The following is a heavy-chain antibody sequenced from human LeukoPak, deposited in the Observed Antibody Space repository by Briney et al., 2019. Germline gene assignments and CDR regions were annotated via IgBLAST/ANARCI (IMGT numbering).Heavy chain of an antibody. J-gene: IGHJ3*02. CDR2: IYYSGST. CDR1: GGSISSSSYY. D-gene: IGHD2-21*02. Sequence: SETLSLTCTVSGGSISSSSYYWGWICQPPGKGLEWIGSIYYSGSTYYNPSLKSRVTISVDTSKNQFSLKLSSVTAADTAVYYCARVVTDAFDIWGQGTMVTVSS. V-gene: IGHV4-39*07. CDR3: ARVVTDAFDI.